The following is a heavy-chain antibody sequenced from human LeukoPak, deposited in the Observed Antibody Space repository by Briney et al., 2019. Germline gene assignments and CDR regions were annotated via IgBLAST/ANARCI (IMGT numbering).Heavy chain of an antibody. CDR3: ARDSYGSGSSDYSLDY. CDR2: ISYDGSNK. CDR1: EFIFSNHG. D-gene: IGHD3-10*01. Sequence: GGSLRLSCATSEFIFSNHGIHWARQAPGKGLEWVAVISYDGSNKYYADSVKGRFTISRDNSKDTLYLQMNSLRAEDTAVYYCARDSYGSGSSDYSLDYWGQGTLVTVSS. J-gene: IGHJ4*02. V-gene: IGHV3-30*19.